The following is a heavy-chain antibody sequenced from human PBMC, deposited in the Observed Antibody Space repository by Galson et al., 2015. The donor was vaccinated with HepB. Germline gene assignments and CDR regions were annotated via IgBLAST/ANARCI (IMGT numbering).Heavy chain of an antibody. D-gene: IGHD6-19*01. V-gene: IGHV1-2*06. CDR2: INPNSGGT. J-gene: IGHJ3*02. Sequence: SVKVSCKASGYTFTGYYMHWVRQAPGQGLEWMGRINPNSGGTNYAQKFQGRVTMTRDTSISTAYMELSRLRSEDTAVYYCATRVGASSGWADAFDIWGQGTMVTVSS. CDR1: GYTFTGYY. CDR3: ATRVGASSGWADAFDI.